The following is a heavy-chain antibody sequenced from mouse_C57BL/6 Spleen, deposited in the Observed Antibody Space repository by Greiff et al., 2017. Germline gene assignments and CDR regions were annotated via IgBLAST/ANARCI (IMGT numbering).Heavy chain of an antibody. Sequence: QVQLQQSGPELVKPGASVKLSCKASGYTFTSYDINWVKQRPGQGLEWIGWIYPRDGSTKYNEKFKGKATLTVDTSSSTAYMELHSLTSEDSAVYFCASGGLRSGFAYWGQGTLVTVSA. V-gene: IGHV1-85*01. CDR3: ASGGLRSGFAY. CDR2: IYPRDGST. J-gene: IGHJ3*01. CDR1: GYTFTSYD.